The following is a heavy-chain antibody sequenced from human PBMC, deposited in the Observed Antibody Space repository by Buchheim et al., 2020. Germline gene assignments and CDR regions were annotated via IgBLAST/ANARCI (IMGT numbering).Heavy chain of an antibody. CDR1: GFIFSNYW. V-gene: IGHV3-7*01. CDR2: INRDGSEI. J-gene: IGHJ4*02. Sequence: EVQLVESGGGLVQPGGSLRLSCSASGFIFSNYWMSWVRQAPGQGLEWVANINRDGSEIHYVDSVRGRFNISRDNAKNSLYLQMNSLRAEDTAVYYCARGAAAARYYFDYWGQGTL. CDR3: ARGAAAARYYFDY. D-gene: IGHD6-13*01.